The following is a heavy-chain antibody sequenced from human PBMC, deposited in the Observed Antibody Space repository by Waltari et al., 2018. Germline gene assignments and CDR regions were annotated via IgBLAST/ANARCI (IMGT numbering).Heavy chain of an antibody. Sequence: QVQLQQWGAGLLKPSETLSLTCAVYGRSFSGYYWSWIRQPPGKGLEWIGEINHSGSTNYNPSLKSRVTISVDTSKNQFSLKLSSVTAADTAVYYCAMEDPYCGGDCYLHWGQGTLVTVSS. CDR3: AMEDPYCGGDCYLH. V-gene: IGHV4-34*01. J-gene: IGHJ4*02. D-gene: IGHD2-21*01. CDR1: GRSFSGYY. CDR2: INHSGST.